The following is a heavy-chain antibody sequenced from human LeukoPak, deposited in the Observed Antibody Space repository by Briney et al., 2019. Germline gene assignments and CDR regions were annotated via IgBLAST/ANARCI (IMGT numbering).Heavy chain of an antibody. CDR3: ARGVEMATIFISC. V-gene: IGHV3-53*01. D-gene: IGHD5-24*01. J-gene: IGHJ4*02. CDR2: IYSNGTT. CDR1: EFTVSNNY. Sequence: GGSLRLSCAASEFTVSNNYMSWVRQAPGKGLEGVSVIYSNGTTYYTDSVKGRFTISRDISKNTVYLQMNGLRAEDTAVYYCARGVEMATIFISCCGQGTLVTVSS.